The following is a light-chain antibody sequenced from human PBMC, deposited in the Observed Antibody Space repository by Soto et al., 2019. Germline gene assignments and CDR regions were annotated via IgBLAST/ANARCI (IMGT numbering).Light chain of an antibody. Sequence: SVLTQPPSSSRTPGQRVTISCSGSSSNIGSNYVYWYQQLPGTAPKLLIYRNNQRPSGVPDRFSGSKSGTSASLAISGLRSEDEADYYCAAWDDSLSGSYVFGTG. CDR2: RNN. V-gene: IGLV1-47*01. CDR1: SSNIGSNY. CDR3: AAWDDSLSGSYV. J-gene: IGLJ1*01.